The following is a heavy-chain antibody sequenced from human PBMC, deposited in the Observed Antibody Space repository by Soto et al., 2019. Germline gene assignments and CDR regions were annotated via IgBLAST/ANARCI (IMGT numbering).Heavy chain of an antibody. J-gene: IGHJ4*02. CDR2: IKSKTAGERT. CDR1: GFTFSNAW. Sequence: EVQLVESGGGLVKPGGSLRLSCAASGFTFSNAWMTWVRQAPGKGLEWVGHIKSKTAGERTEYAAPMRGRFTISRDDSTNTLYLQMNSLKTEDTAVYYCATDRAVGVWGSGPAPYWGQGTLVTVSS. D-gene: IGHD1-26*01. CDR3: ATDRAVGVWGSGPAPY. V-gene: IGHV3-15*01.